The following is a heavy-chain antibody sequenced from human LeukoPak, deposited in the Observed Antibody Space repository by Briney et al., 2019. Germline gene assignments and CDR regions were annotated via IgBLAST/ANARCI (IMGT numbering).Heavy chain of an antibody. J-gene: IGHJ6*03. CDR3: ARHSGTYFSYYYMDV. CDR2: ISCSGST. D-gene: IGHD1-26*01. V-gene: IGHV4-39*01. CDR1: GGSISSSSYY. Sequence: PSETLSLTCTVSGGSISSSSYYWGWIRQPPGKGLEWIGSISCSGSTYYNPSLKSRVTISVDTSKNQFSLKLSSVTAADTAVYYCARHSGTYFSYYYMDVWGKGTTVTISS.